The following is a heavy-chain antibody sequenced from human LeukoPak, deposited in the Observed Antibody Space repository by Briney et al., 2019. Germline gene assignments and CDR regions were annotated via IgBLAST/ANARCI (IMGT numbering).Heavy chain of an antibody. J-gene: IGHJ5*02. CDR1: GGSISSYY. V-gene: IGHV4-59*01. CDR2: IYYSGST. CDR3: AREALNLTFDP. Sequence: PSETLSLTCTVSGGSISSYYWSWIRQPPGKGLEWIGYIYYSGSTNYNPSLKSRVTISVDTSKNQFSLKLSSVTAADTAVYYCAREALNLTFDPWGQGTLVTVSS.